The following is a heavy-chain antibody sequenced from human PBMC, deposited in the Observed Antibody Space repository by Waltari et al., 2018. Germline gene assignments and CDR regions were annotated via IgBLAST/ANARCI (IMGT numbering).Heavy chain of an antibody. J-gene: IGHJ3*02. CDR3: ARDSALCNHINCRGDAFDI. V-gene: IGHV3-7*01. D-gene: IGHD1-1*01. Sequence: EVQLVESGGGLVQPGGSLRLSCAASGFTFNSYWMSWVRQAPVKGLEWVANIKKDGSEKYYVDAVKGRFTISRDNAKNSLYLQMNSLRAEDTALYSCARDSALCNHINCRGDAFDIWGQGTMVTVSS. CDR1: GFTFNSYW. CDR2: IKKDGSEK.